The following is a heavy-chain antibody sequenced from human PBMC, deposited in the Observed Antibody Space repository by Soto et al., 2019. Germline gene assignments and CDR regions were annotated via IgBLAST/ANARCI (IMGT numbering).Heavy chain of an antibody. Sequence: SGLTLVNTTQALALTCNLCGLSLSTSGKCVSWIRQPPGKALEWLALIDWDDDKYYSTSLKTRLTISKDTSKNQVVLTMTNMDPVDTATYYRARIRIGAAAGGFDSWGQGTLVTVSS. D-gene: IGHD6-13*01. CDR3: ARIRIGAAAGGFDS. CDR2: IDWDDDK. J-gene: IGHJ5*01. V-gene: IGHV2-70*01. CDR1: GLSLSTSGKC.